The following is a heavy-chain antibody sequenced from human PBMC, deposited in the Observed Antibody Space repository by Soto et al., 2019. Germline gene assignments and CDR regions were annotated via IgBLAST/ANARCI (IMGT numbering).Heavy chain of an antibody. D-gene: IGHD3-10*01. V-gene: IGHV1-69*06. Sequence: QVQLVQSGAEVKKPGSSVKVSCKASGGTFSSYAISWVRQAPGQGLEWMGGIIPIFVTANYARKFQGRVTITADKSTSTAYMELSSLRSEDTAVYYCASFGWPLNYYYGMDVWGQGTTVTVSS. J-gene: IGHJ6*02. CDR1: GGTFSSYA. CDR2: IIPIFVTA. CDR3: ASFGWPLNYYYGMDV.